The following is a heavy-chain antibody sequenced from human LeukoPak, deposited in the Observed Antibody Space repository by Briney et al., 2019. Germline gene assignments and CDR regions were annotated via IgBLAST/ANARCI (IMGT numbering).Heavy chain of an antibody. CDR2: IIPIFGTA. CDR1: GGTFSSYA. D-gene: IGHD4-23*01. CDR3: AREGYGGNAVIFDY. J-gene: IGHJ4*02. V-gene: IGHV1-69*01. Sequence: GSPVKVSCKASGGTFSSYAISWVRQAPGQGLEWMGGIIPIFGTANYAQKFQGRVTITADESTSTAYMELSSLRSEDTAVYYCAREGYGGNAVIFDYWGQGTLVTVSS.